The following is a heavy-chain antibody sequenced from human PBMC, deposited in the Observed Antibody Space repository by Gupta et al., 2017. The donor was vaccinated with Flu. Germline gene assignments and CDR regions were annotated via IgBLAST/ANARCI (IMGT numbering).Heavy chain of an antibody. V-gene: IGHV4-59*01. Sequence: QVQLQESGPGLVKPSETLSLTCTVSGGSISSYYWSWIRQPPGKGLEWIGYIYYSGSTNYNPSLKSRVTISVDTSKNQFSLKLSSVTAADTAVYYCARVSYGSDYFDYWGQGTLGTVSS. J-gene: IGHJ4*02. CDR1: GGSISSYY. D-gene: IGHD3-10*01. CDR3: ARVSYGSDYFDY. CDR2: IYYSGST.